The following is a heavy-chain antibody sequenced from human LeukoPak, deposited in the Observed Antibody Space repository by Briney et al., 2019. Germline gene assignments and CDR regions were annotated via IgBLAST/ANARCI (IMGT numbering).Heavy chain of an antibody. CDR1: GGSISSGDYY. D-gene: IGHD3-3*02. V-gene: IGHV4-30-4*08. J-gene: IGHJ3*02. Sequence: SETLSLTCTVSGGSISSGDYYWSRIRQPPGKGLEWIGYIYYSGSTYYNPSLKSRVTISVDTSKNQFSLKLSSVTAADTAVYYCARPHTPLSPHDAFDIWGQGTMVTVSS. CDR3: ARPHTPLSPHDAFDI. CDR2: IYYSGST.